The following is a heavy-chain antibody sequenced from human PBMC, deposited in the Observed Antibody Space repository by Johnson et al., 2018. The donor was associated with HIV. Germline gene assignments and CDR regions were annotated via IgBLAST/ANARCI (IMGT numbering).Heavy chain of an antibody. D-gene: IGHD2-8*01. CDR1: GFTVSSNY. J-gene: IGHJ3*02. CDR2: IYSGGST. CDR3: LIRDAFDI. Sequence: MQLVEYGGGLIQPGGSLRLSCAASGFTVSSNYMSWVRQAPGKGLEWVSVIYSGGSTYYADSVKGRFTISRDNSKNTLYLQMNSLRAEDTAVYYCLIRDAFDIWGQGTMVTVSS. V-gene: IGHV3-53*01.